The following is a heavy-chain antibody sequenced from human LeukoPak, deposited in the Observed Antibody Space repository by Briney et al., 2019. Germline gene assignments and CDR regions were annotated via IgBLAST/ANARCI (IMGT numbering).Heavy chain of an antibody. CDR2: IYYSGST. J-gene: IGHJ5*02. D-gene: IGHD2-2*01. CDR1: GDSISSGGYY. V-gene: IGHV4-31*03. CDR3: ARGKSAATRWFDP. Sequence: PSETLSLTCTVSGDSISSGGYYWSWIRQHPGKGLEWNEYIYYSGSTYYNPSLKSRVTISVDTSKNQFSLKLSSVTAADTAVYYCARGKSAATRWFDPWGQGTLVTVSS.